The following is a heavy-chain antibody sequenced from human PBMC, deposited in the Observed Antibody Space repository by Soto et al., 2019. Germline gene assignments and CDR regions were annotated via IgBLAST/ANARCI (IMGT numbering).Heavy chain of an antibody. Sequence: SETLSLTCAVYGGSFSGYYWSWIRQPPGKGLEWIGYIYYSGSTYYNPSLKSRVTISVDTSKNQFSLKLSSVTAADTAVYYCARGGPRWRPDTARGYSYGSGFDYWGQGTLVTVSS. J-gene: IGHJ4*02. D-gene: IGHD5-18*01. CDR3: ARGGPRWRPDTARGYSYGSGFDY. CDR2: IYYSGST. V-gene: IGHV4-34*01. CDR1: GGSFSGYY.